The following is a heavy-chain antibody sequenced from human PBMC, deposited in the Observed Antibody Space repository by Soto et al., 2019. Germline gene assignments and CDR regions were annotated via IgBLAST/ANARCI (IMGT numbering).Heavy chain of an antibody. CDR3: ARGREGGGAS. CDR1: GGSFSGNY. CDR2: INPSGST. J-gene: IGHJ5*02. D-gene: IGHD1-26*01. V-gene: IGHV4-34*01. Sequence: QVQLQQWSSGLFKPSETLSLTCGVYGGSFSGNYWSWIRQPPGEGLEWIGEINPSGSTNYSPSLKSRATISADTSKNQFSLKLRSVIAADTAVYYCARGREGGGASWGQGTLVTVSS.